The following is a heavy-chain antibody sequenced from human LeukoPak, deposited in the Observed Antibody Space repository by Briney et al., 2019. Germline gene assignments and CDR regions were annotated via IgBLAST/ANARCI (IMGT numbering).Heavy chain of an antibody. D-gene: IGHD3-3*01. J-gene: IGHJ4*02. CDR1: GFTFSDYY. CDR3: AKATHNYDFWWDY. Sequence: GGSLRLSCAASGFTFSDYYMSWIRQAPGKGLEWVSAISGSGGSTYYADSVKGRFTISRDNSKNTLYLQMNSLRAEDTAVYYCAKATHNYDFWWDYWGQGTLVTVSS. V-gene: IGHV3-23*01. CDR2: ISGSGGST.